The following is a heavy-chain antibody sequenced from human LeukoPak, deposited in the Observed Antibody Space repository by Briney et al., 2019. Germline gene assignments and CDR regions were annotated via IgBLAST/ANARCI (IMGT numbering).Heavy chain of an antibody. V-gene: IGHV1-46*01. CDR3: ARGVGLRRMSYGMDV. Sequence: GASVKVSCKASGYTFTSYYMHWVRQAPGQGLEWMGIINPSGGSTSYAQKFQGRVTMTTDTSTSTAYMELRSLRSDDTAVYYCARGVGLRRMSYGMDVWGQGTTVTVSS. J-gene: IGHJ6*02. D-gene: IGHD4-17*01. CDR1: GYTFTSYY. CDR2: INPSGGST.